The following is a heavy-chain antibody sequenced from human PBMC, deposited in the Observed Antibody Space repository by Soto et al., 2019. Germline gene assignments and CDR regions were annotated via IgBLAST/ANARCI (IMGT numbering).Heavy chain of an antibody. V-gene: IGHV1-69*02. CDR2: IIPILGIA. CDR1: GDTFSSYT. J-gene: IGHJ3*02. CDR3: ARGPPTHIVVVVASTGGAFEI. Sequence: QVQLVQCGAEVKKPGSSVKVSCKASGDTFSSYTISWVRQAPGQGLEWMGRIIPILGIANYSQKFQGRVTITADKTTSTAYMERSSLRSEDTAVYYCARGPPTHIVVVVASTGGAFEIWVQGTMVTVSS. D-gene: IGHD2-15*01.